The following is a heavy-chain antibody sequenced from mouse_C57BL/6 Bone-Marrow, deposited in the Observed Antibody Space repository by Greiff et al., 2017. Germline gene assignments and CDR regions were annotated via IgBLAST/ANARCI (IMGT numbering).Heavy chain of an antibody. Sequence: LQQPGAERVKPGASVKLSCKASGYTFTSYWMHWVKQRPGQGLEWMGMFHLNSGSPNYNEKFKSKATLTVDKSSSTAYMQLSSLTSADSAVYYCARCPSLYFDVWGPGTTVTVSS. CDR1: GYTFTSYW. V-gene: IGHV1-64*01. D-gene: IGHD6-1*01. CDR3: ARCPSLYFDV. J-gene: IGHJ1*01. CDR2: FHLNSGSP.